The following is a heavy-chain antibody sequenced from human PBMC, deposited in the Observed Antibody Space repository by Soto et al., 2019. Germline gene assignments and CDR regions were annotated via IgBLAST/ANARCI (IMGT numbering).Heavy chain of an antibody. Sequence: QVQLVESGGGVVQPGRSLRLSCAASGFTFSSYGMHWVRQAPGKGLEWVAVIWYDGSNKYYADSVKGRFTISRDNSKNTLYLQMNSLRAEDTAVYYCARAYPRPIDAFDIWGQGTMVTVSS. CDR1: GFTFSSYG. J-gene: IGHJ3*02. V-gene: IGHV3-33*01. CDR3: ARAYPRPIDAFDI. CDR2: IWYDGSNK.